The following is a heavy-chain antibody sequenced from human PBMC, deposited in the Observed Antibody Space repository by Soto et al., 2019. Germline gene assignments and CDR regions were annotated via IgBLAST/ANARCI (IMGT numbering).Heavy chain of an antibody. V-gene: IGHV4-59*01. CDR1: GGSISSYY. CDR2: IYYSGST. D-gene: IGHD3-22*01. J-gene: IGHJ4*02. CDR3: ARAAALGDYYDSSGYYWSFYFDY. Sequence: PSETLSLTCTVSGGSISSYYWSWIRQPPGKGLEWIGYIYYSGSTNYNPSLKSRVTISVDTSKNQFSPKLSSVTAADTAVYYCARAAALGDYYDSSGYYWSFYFDYWGQGTLVTVSS.